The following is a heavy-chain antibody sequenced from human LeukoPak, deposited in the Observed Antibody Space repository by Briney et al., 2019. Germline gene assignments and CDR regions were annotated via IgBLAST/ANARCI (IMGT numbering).Heavy chain of an antibody. CDR1: GFTFNSYA. V-gene: IGHV3-23*01. CDR2: ISGSGGST. D-gene: IGHD6-19*01. CDR3: AKRVDSSGWYGLDWFDP. Sequence: PGGSLRLSCAASGFTFNSYAMSWVRQAPGKGLEWVSTISGSGGSTYYADSVKGRFTISRDNSKNTLYLQMNSLRAEDTAVYYCAKRVDSSGWYGLDWFDPWGQGTLVTVSS. J-gene: IGHJ5*02.